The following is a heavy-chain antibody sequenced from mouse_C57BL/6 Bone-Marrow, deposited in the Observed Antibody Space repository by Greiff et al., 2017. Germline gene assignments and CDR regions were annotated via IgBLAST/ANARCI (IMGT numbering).Heavy chain of an antibody. CDR3: AKDEGKAY. J-gene: IGHJ3*01. CDR1: GFTFSSYA. CDR2: ISDGGSYT. Sequence: DVKLVESGGGLVKPGGSLKLSCAASGFTFSSYAMSWVRQTPEKRLEWVGTISDGGSYTYYPDNVKGRFTISRDKAKNNLYLQMSHLKAEDTAMYYCAKDEGKAYGGQGPRVTVTA. V-gene: IGHV5-4*01.